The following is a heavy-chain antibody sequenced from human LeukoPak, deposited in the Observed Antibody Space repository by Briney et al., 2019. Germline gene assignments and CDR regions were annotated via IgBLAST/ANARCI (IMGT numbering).Heavy chain of an antibody. CDR3: VDSSGSYYFDY. J-gene: IGHJ4*02. V-gene: IGHV4-34*01. Sequence: PSETLSLTCAVYGGSFSGYYWSWIRQPPGKGLEWIGEINHSGSTNYNPSLKSCVTISVDTSKNQFSLKLSSVTAADTAVYYCVDSSGSYYFDYWGQGTLVTVSS. D-gene: IGHD3-22*01. CDR2: INHSGST. CDR1: GGSFSGYY.